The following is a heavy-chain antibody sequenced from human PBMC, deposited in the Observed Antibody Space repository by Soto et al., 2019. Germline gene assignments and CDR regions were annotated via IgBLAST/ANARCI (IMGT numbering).Heavy chain of an antibody. Sequence: PGGSLRLSCAASGLPFSGYAMHWVRQAPGKGLEWVAAISGSSSYIYYGDSMKGRFTTSRDNARNSLYLQMNSLRVEDTAVYYCARVRLPYTGSHPDAFDIWGQGTMVTVSS. J-gene: IGHJ3*02. CDR3: ARVRLPYTGSHPDAFDI. V-gene: IGHV3-21*01. D-gene: IGHD1-26*01. CDR2: ISGSSSYI. CDR1: GLPFSGYA.